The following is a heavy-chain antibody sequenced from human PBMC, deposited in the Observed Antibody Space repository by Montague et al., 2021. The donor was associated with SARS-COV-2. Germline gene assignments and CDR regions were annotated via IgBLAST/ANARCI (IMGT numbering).Heavy chain of an antibody. CDR2: IYYSGST. D-gene: IGHD3-3*01. J-gene: IGHJ6*02. V-gene: IGHV4-61*01. Sequence: ETLSLTCTVSGGSVSSGSYYWSWIRQPPGKVLEWIGYIYYSGSTNYNPSLKSRVAISVDTSKNQFSLKLSSVTAADTAVYYCARDPWHITIFGVVTRYGMDVWGQGTTVTVSS. CDR3: ARDPWHITIFGVVTRYGMDV. CDR1: GGSVSSGSYY.